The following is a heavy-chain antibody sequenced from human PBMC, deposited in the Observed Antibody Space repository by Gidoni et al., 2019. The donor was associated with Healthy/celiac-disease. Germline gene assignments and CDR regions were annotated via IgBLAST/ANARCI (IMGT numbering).Heavy chain of an antibody. CDR1: GFTFSSYG. V-gene: IGHV3-33*01. D-gene: IGHD1-26*01. Sequence: QVQLVESGGGVVQPGRSLRLSCAAPGFTFSSYGMHWVRQAPGKGLEWVAVIWYDGSNKYYADSVKGRFTISRDNSKNTLYLQMNSLRAEDTAVYYCAREKVGATRFWFDPWGQGTLVTVSS. CDR2: IWYDGSNK. J-gene: IGHJ5*02. CDR3: AREKVGATRFWFDP.